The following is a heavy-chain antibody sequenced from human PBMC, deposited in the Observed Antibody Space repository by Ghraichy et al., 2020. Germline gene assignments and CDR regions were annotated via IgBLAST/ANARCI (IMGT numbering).Heavy chain of an antibody. Sequence: ASVKVSCKASGYTFTSYGINWVRQAPGQGLEWMGWISAYNGNTKYAQKFQGRVTMTTDTSTSTAYMELRTLRSDDTALYYCARTRGYGAYDLSYMDVWGKGTTVTVSS. CDR3: ARTRGYGAYDLSYMDV. CDR1: GYTFTSYG. J-gene: IGHJ6*03. CDR2: ISAYNGNT. D-gene: IGHD5-12*01. V-gene: IGHV1-18*01.